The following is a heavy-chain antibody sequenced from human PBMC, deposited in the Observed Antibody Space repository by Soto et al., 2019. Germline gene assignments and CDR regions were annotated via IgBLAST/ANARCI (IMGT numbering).Heavy chain of an antibody. V-gene: IGHV2-70*11. Sequence: SGPTLVNPTQTLTLTCTFSGFSLSTSGMCVSWIRQPPGKALEWLARIDWDDDKYYSTSLKTRLTISKDTSKNQVVLTMTNMDPVDTATYYCARTPQYSSSWHNWFDPWGQGTLVTVSS. CDR2: IDWDDDK. CDR3: ARTPQYSSSWHNWFDP. CDR1: GFSLSTSGMC. J-gene: IGHJ5*02. D-gene: IGHD6-13*01.